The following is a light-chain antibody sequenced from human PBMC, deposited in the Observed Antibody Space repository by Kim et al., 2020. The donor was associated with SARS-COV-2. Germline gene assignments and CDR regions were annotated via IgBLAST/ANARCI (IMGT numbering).Light chain of an antibody. CDR1: SGYSNYK. Sequence: QAVLTQPPSASASLGASVTLTCTLSSGYSNYKVDWYQQGPGKGPRFVMRVGTGGIVGSKGDGIPDRFSVLGSGLNRYLTIKNIQEEDECDYHCGADHGSGSNFVWVFGGGTQLTVL. J-gene: IGLJ3*02. V-gene: IGLV9-49*01. CDR3: GADHGSGSNFVWV. CDR2: VGTGGIVG.